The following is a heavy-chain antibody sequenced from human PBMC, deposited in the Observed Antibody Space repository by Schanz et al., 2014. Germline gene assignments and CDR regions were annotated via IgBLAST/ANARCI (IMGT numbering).Heavy chain of an antibody. CDR3: AREVGLYDRGWFAP. CDR1: GGTFSSDT. CDR2: IVPIAGIT. D-gene: IGHD3-22*01. V-gene: IGHV1-69*09. J-gene: IGHJ5*02. Sequence: QVQLIQSGAEVKKPGSSVKVSCKASGGTFSSDTFRWVRQAPGQGLEWMGRIVPIAGITNYAQRFQGRVTITADKSSDTAYMELSSLRSEDTAVYYCAREVGLYDRGWFAPWGQGTLVTVSS.